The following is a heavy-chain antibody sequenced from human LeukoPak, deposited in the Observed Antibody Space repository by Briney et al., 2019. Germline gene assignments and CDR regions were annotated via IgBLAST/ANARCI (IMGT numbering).Heavy chain of an antibody. D-gene: IGHD2-8*02. V-gene: IGHV3-21*01. J-gene: IGHJ6*02. CDR1: GFTFSSYS. CDR2: ISSSSSYK. Sequence: GGSLRLSCAASGFTFSSYSMNWVRQAPGKGLEWVSSISSSSSYKYYADSVKGRFTISRDNAKNSLYLQMNSLRAEDTAVYYCARDAGAARRYGMDVWGQGTTVTVSS. CDR3: ARDAGAARRYGMDV.